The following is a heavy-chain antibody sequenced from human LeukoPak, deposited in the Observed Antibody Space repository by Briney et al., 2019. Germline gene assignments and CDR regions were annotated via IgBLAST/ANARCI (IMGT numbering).Heavy chain of an antibody. V-gene: IGHV4-31*03. CDR3: ATLGWFGELFEDY. J-gene: IGHJ4*02. Sequence: SETLSLTCTVSGGSISSGGYYWSWIRQHPGKGLEWIGYIYYSGSTYYNPSLERRVTISVDTSKNQFSLKLSSVTAADTAVYYCATLGWFGELFEDYWGQGTLVTVS. CDR1: GGSISSGGYY. CDR2: IYYSGST. D-gene: IGHD3-10*01.